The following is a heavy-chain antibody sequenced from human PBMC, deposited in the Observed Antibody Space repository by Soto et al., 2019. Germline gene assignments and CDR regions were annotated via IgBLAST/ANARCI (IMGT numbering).Heavy chain of an antibody. CDR3: AATVDCGGDCPYPFDY. Sequence: SLRLSCAASGFTFSSYSMNWVRQAPGKGLEWVAVISYDGSNKYYADSVKGRFTISRDNSKNTLYLQMNSLRAEDTAVYYCAATVDCGGDCPYPFDYWGQGTLVTVSS. J-gene: IGHJ4*02. CDR1: GFTFSSYS. D-gene: IGHD2-21*02. V-gene: IGHV3-30*03. CDR2: ISYDGSNK.